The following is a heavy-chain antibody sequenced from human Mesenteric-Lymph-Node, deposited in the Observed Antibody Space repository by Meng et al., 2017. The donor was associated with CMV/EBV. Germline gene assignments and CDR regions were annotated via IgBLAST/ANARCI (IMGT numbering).Heavy chain of an antibody. CDR3: VLSYDFWSCMDV. CDR1: GFTVSNNY. J-gene: IGHJ6*02. Sequence: GESLKISCAASGFTVSNNYMSWVRQAPGKGLEWVSVIYSGGSTYYADSVKGRFTISRDNSKNTLYLQMNSLRAEDTAVYYCVLSYDFWSCMDVWGQGTTVTVSS. D-gene: IGHD3-3*01. V-gene: IGHV3-53*01. CDR2: IYSGGST.